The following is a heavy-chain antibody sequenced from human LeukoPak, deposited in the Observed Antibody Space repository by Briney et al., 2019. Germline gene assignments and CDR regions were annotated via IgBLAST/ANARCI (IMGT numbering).Heavy chain of an antibody. Sequence: GASVKVSCKASGYTFTGYYMHWVRQAPGQGLEWMGWINPNSGGTNYAQKFQGRVTMTRDTSISTAYMELSRLRSDDTTVYYCARDRVTSYDILTGYYNGGRYNWFDPWGQGTLVTVSS. V-gene: IGHV1-2*02. CDR2: INPNSGGT. CDR3: ARDRVTSYDILTGYYNGGRYNWFDP. J-gene: IGHJ5*02. CDR1: GYTFTGYY. D-gene: IGHD3-9*01.